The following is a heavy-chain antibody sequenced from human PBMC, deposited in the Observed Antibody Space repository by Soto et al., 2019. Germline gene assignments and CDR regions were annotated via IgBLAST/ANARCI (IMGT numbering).Heavy chain of an antibody. CDR1: GGSFSGYY. J-gene: IGHJ4*02. D-gene: IGHD2-15*01. CDR3: ARVRGLGYCSGGSCSQPGLWYFDY. CDR2: INHSGST. Sequence: SETLSLTCAVYGGSFSGYYWSWIRQPPGKGLEWIGEINHSGSTNYNPSLKSRVTISVDTSKNQFSLKLSPVTAADTAVYYCARVRGLGYCSGGSCSQPGLWYFDYWGQGTLVTVSS. V-gene: IGHV4-34*01.